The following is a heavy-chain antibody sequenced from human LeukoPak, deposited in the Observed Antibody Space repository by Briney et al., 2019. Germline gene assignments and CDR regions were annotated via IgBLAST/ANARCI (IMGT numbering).Heavy chain of an antibody. D-gene: IGHD6-13*01. CDR2: ISGSGGST. CDR1: GFTFSSYA. J-gene: IGHJ4*02. V-gene: IGHV3-23*01. Sequence: GGSLRLSCAASGFTFSSYAMSWVRQAPGKGLEWVSAISGSGGSTYYADSVKGRFTISRDNSKNTLYLQMNSLRAEDTAVYYCAKPLGGSSWYFEVGYWGQGTLVTVSS. CDR3: AKPLGGSSWYFEVGY.